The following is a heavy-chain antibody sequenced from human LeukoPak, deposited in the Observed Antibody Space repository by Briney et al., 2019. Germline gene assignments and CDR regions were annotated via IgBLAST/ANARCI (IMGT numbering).Heavy chain of an antibody. CDR1: GFTFSSYD. D-gene: IGHD6-13*01. CDR3: ARGIAAAADDAFDI. J-gene: IGHJ3*02. V-gene: IGHV3-13*01. CDR2: IGTAGDT. Sequence: GGSLRLSCAASGFTFSSYDMHWVRQATGKGLEWVSAIGTAGDTYHPGSVKGRFTISRENAKNSLYLQMNSLRAGDTAVYYCARGIAAAADDAFDIWGQGTMVTVSS.